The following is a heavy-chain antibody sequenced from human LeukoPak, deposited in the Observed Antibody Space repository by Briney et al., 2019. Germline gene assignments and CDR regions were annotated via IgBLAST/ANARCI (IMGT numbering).Heavy chain of an antibody. V-gene: IGHV3-53*01. CDR1: GFTVGSNF. Sequence: GGSLRLSCVASGFTVGSNFMSWVRQAPGKGLEWVSVLYSGGNTYYADSVKGRFTISRDNSKNTLYLQMNSLRAEDTAVYYCAKDALWFGELLPLYFDYWGQGTLVTVSS. J-gene: IGHJ4*02. CDR3: AKDALWFGELLPLYFDY. D-gene: IGHD3-10*01. CDR2: LYSGGNT.